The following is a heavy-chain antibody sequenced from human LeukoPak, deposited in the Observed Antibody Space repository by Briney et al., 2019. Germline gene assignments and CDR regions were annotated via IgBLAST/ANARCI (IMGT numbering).Heavy chain of an antibody. V-gene: IGHV1-2*04. CDR1: GYTFTGYY. CDR2: TNPNSGGT. J-gene: IGHJ5*02. Sequence: ASVKVSCKASGYTFTGYYMHWVRQAPGQGLEWMGWTNPNSGGTNYAQKFQGWVTMTRDTSISTAYMELSRLRSDDTAVYYCARDSASLYSSSWSSWFDPWGQGTLVTVSS. CDR3: ARDSASLYSSSWSSWFDP. D-gene: IGHD6-13*01.